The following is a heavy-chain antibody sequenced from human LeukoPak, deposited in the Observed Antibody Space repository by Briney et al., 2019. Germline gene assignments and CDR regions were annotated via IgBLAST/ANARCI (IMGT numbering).Heavy chain of an antibody. CDR1: GLNFNNYD. V-gene: IGHV3-13*01. D-gene: IGHD3-16*01. CDR2: LGSAGDT. J-gene: IGHJ4*02. Sequence: PGGSLRLSCAASGLNFNNYDMHWVRQAPGKGLEWVSALGSAGDTYCPDSVRGRFTISKETAKNSLYLQMTSLRDEDTAVYYCVRGRRSYGFDHWGQGTLVTVSS. CDR3: VRGRRSYGFDH.